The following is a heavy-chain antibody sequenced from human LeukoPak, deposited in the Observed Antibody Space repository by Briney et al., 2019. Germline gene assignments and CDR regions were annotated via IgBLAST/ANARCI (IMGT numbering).Heavy chain of an antibody. CDR2: VSDNGSKT. D-gene: IGHD6-19*01. V-gene: IGHV3-30*18. Sequence: PGGSLRLSCAASGFTLSSYAMSWVRQAPGKGLEWVAVVSDNGSKTYYADSEKGRFTISRDNSKNTLYLQMNSLRAEDTAVYYCAKDPVAGTRRWAVDSWGQGTLVTVSS. CDR3: AKDPVAGTRRWAVDS. J-gene: IGHJ4*02. CDR1: GFTLSSYA.